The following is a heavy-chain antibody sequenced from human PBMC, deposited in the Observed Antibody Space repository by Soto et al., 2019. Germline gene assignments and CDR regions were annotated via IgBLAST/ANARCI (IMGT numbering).Heavy chain of an antibody. CDR3: ASRSATVLSLKY. D-gene: IGHD2-8*01. J-gene: IGHJ4*02. Sequence: GGSLRLSCVASGFSFSSYAMNWVRQAPGKGLEWVSTISGSFGSTYYADSGQGRFTVSRDNSKNTLYLQLNSLRAKDTAVYYCASRSATVLSLKYWGQGTLVTVSS. CDR1: GFSFSSYA. CDR2: ISGSFGST. V-gene: IGHV3-23*01.